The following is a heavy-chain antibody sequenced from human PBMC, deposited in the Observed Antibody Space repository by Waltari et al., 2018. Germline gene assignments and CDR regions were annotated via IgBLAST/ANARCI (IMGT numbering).Heavy chain of an antibody. D-gene: IGHD5-12*01. CDR2: IYGGVGT. CDR1: GFTVSNNY. J-gene: IGHJ3*02. CDR3: GNIGAFDI. V-gene: IGHV3-53*01. Sequence: EVQLVESGGGLIQPGGSLRISCAASGFTVSNNYITWVRQAPGKGLEWVEVIYGGVGTYYADSVRGRFTSSRDKVKNTVYLQMNSLRAEDTAVYYCGNIGAFDIWGQGTMVTVSS.